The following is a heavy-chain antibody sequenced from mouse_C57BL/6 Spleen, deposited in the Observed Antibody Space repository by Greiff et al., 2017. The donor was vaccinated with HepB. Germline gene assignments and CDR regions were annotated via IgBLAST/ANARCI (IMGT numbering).Heavy chain of an antibody. J-gene: IGHJ4*01. V-gene: IGHV5-17*01. CDR1: GFTFSDYG. Sequence: EVNLVESGGGLVKPGGSLKLSCAASGFTFSDYGMHWVRQAPEKGLEWVAYISSGSSTIYYADTVKGRFTISRDNAKNTLFLQMTSLRSEDTAMYYCARWLLTHYAMDYWGQGTSVTVSS. CDR3: ARWLLTHYAMDY. D-gene: IGHD2-3*01. CDR2: ISSGSSTI.